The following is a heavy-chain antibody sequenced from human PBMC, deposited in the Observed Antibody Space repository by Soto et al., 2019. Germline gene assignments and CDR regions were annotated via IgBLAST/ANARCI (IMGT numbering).Heavy chain of an antibody. CDR3: ATSYGNAWYTY. J-gene: IGHJ4*02. CDR2: IYSSGST. V-gene: IGHV4-59*01. CDR1: GGSISSYY. D-gene: IGHD6-13*01. Sequence: PSETLSLTCAVSGGSISSYYWSWIRQPPGKGLEWIGYIYSSGSTDYNPSLKSRVTISVDTSKNQFSLKVSSVTAADTAVYYCATSYGNAWYTYWGQGTQVTVSS.